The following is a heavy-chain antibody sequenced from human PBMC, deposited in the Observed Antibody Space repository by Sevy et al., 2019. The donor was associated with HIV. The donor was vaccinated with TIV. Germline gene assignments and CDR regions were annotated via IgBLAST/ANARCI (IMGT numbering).Heavy chain of an antibody. V-gene: IGHV3-30*18. CDR2: ISKNGDYK. CDR1: GFSFSTNG. CDR3: AKDGGCSIGWYPRFDP. Sequence: GGSLRLSCAGSGFSFSTNGMHWVRQAPGKGLDWVAVISKNGDYKYYADSVKGRFTISRDNSKNTPFLQMNSLRTEDTALYYCAKDGGCSIGWYPRFDPWGQGTLVTVSS. J-gene: IGHJ5*02. D-gene: IGHD6-19*01.